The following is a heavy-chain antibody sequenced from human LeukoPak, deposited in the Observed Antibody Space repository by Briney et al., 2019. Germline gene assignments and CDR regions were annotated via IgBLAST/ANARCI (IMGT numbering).Heavy chain of an antibody. CDR1: EFTFSSYA. V-gene: IGHV3-23*01. Sequence: GGSLRLSCAASEFTFSSYAMTWVRQAPGKGLDWVSGISGSGDNAYYADSVKGRFTISRDNSKNTLFLHMSSLRADDTAIYFCAKDTPRGYNYGYFDYWGQGTRVTVSS. CDR2: ISGSGDNA. CDR3: AKDTPRGYNYGYFDY. J-gene: IGHJ4*02. D-gene: IGHD5-18*01.